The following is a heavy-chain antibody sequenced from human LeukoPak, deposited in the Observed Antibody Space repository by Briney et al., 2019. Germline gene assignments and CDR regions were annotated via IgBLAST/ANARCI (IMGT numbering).Heavy chain of an antibody. CDR1: GFTFSSYG. V-gene: IGHV3-33*01. Sequence: GGSLRLSCAASGFTFSSYGMHWVRQAPGKGLEWVAVIWYDGSNKYYADSVEGRFTISRDNSKNTLYLQMNSLRAEDTAVYYCARGVDYGIPPVDYWGQGTLVTVSS. D-gene: IGHD4-17*01. CDR2: IWYDGSNK. J-gene: IGHJ4*02. CDR3: ARGVDYGIPPVDY.